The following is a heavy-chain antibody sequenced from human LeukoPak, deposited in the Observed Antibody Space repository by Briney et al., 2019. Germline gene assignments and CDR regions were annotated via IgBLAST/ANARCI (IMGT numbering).Heavy chain of an antibody. J-gene: IGHJ5*02. V-gene: IGHV4-31*03. Sequence: SETLSLTCTVSGGSISSGGYYWSWIRQHPGKGLEWIGYIYYSGSTYYNPSLKSRVTISVDTSKNQFSLKLSSVTAADTAVYYCARFLCSGGSCFNWFDPWGQGTLVTASS. CDR2: IYYSGST. CDR3: ARFLCSGGSCFNWFDP. CDR1: GGSISSGGYY. D-gene: IGHD2-15*01.